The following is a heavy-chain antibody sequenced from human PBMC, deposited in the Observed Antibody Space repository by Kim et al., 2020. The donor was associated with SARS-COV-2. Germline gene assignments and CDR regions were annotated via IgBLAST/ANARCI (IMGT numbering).Heavy chain of an antibody. CDR1: GDSVSSNSAA. CDR3: AREVSLYNAAMRTGIAAAGAENYGMDV. Sequence: SQTLSLTCAISGDSVSSNSAAWNWIRQSPSRGLEWLGRTYYRSKWYNDYAVSVKSRITINPDTSKNQFSLQLNSVTPEDTAVYYCAREVSLYNAAMRTGIAAAGAENYGMDVWGQGTTVTVSS. D-gene: IGHD6-13*01. V-gene: IGHV6-1*01. J-gene: IGHJ6*02. CDR2: TYYRSKWYN.